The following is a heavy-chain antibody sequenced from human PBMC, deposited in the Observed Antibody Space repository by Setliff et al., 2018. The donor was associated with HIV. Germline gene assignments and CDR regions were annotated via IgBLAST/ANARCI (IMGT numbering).Heavy chain of an antibody. Sequence: HPGGSLRLSCSASGFSFSSYWISWVRQAPGKGLEWVANIKYDEIEKYYVDSVMGRFSISRDNAKNSVYLQMNSLRGEDTAVYYCARQNILGDAGGTFDIWGQGTMVTVSS. D-gene: IGHD3-10*01. CDR3: ARQNILGDAGGTFDI. V-gene: IGHV3-7*01. CDR1: GFSFSSYW. J-gene: IGHJ3*02. CDR2: IKYDEIEK.